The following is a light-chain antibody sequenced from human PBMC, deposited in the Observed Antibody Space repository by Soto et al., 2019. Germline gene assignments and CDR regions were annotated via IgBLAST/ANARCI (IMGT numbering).Light chain of an antibody. V-gene: IGKV1-39*02. CDR3: QTYYRVPLT. J-gene: IGKJ4*01. Sequence: DIQMTQSPSSLSASVGDRVTITCRASQSISSYLNWYQQKPGKAPKLLIYAASSLQSGVPSRFSGSGSGTDFTLTISSLQAEDVAVYYCQTYYRVPLTFGGGTKVELK. CDR1: QSISSY. CDR2: AAS.